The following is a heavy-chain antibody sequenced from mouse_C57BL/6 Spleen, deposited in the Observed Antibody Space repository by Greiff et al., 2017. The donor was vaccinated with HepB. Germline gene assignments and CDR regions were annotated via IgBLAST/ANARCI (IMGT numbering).Heavy chain of an antibody. Sequence: VMLVESGAELARPGASVKLSCKASGYTFTSYGISWVKQRTGQGLEWIGEIYPRSGNTYYNEKFKGKATLTADKSSSTAYMELRSLTSEDSAVYFCERWDYDYGVWGPGTTLTVSS. J-gene: IGHJ2*01. CDR1: GYTFTSYG. D-gene: IGHD2-4*01. CDR2: IYPRSGNT. V-gene: IGHV1-81*01. CDR3: ERWDYDYGV.